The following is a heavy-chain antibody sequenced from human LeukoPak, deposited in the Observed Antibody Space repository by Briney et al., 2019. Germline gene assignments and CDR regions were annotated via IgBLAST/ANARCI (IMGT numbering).Heavy chain of an antibody. Sequence: PSETLSLTCTVSGGSISSYYWSWIRQPPGKGLEWIGYIYYSGSTNYNPSLKSRVTISVDTSKNQFSLTLSSVTAADTAVYYCARGSMIVVVVDWGQGTMVTVSS. J-gene: IGHJ3*01. CDR2: IYYSGST. CDR3: ARGSMIVVVVD. V-gene: IGHV4-59*08. CDR1: GGSISSYY. D-gene: IGHD3-22*01.